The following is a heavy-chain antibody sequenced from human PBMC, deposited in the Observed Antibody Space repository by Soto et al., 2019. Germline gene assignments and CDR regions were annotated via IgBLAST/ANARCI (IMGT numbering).Heavy chain of an antibody. CDR1: GFTFTSYS. Sequence: EVQLLESGGGLVPPGGSLILSCAASGFTFTSYSMSWFRQAPGKGLEWVSAVSASGGSTYYADSVEGRFTISRDNSKSTLSRQMNSLSAEDTAVYYCANDTRGYSYGYDCWGQGTLVTVSS. V-gene: IGHV3-23*01. CDR2: VSASGGST. CDR3: ANDTRGYSYGYDC. D-gene: IGHD5-18*01. J-gene: IGHJ4*02.